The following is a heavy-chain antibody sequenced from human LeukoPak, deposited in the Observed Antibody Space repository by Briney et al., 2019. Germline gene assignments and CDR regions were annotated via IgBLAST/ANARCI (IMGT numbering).Heavy chain of an antibody. CDR1: GGTFSSSA. CDR2: IIPIFGTA. CDR3: ARDVYCSSTTCSYYFDY. Sequence: GSSVKVSCKASGGTFSSSAISWVRQAPGQGLECMGGIIPIFGTANYAQKFQGRVTITADESTSTAYMELSSLRSEDTAVYYCARDVYCSSTTCSYYFDYWGQGTLVTVSS. D-gene: IGHD2-2*01. V-gene: IGHV1-69*01. J-gene: IGHJ4*02.